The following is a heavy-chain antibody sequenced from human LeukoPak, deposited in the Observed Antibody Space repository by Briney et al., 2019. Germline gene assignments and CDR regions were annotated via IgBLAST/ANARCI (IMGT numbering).Heavy chain of an antibody. CDR1: GYTFTSYD. J-gene: IGHJ5*02. D-gene: IGHD2-2*01. CDR3: ARDSLYQLIFDP. CDR2: IIPIFGTA. V-gene: IGHV1-69*13. Sequence: ASVKVSCKASGYTFTSYDINWVRQAPGQGLEWMGGIIPIFGTANYAQKFQGRVTISADESTSTAYMELSSLRSEDTAVYYCARDSLYQLIFDPWGQGTLVTVSS.